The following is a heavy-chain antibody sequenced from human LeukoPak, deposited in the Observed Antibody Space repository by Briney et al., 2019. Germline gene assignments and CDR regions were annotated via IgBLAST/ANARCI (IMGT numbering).Heavy chain of an antibody. CDR2: INTNSGGT. CDR1: GYTFTSYD. V-gene: IGHV1-2*02. D-gene: IGHD5-18*01. J-gene: IGHJ4*02. CDR3: AXXXXXXXXXSYGSGGY. Sequence: ASVKVSCKASGYTFTSYDINWVRQATGQGLEWMGWINTNSGGTNYAQKFQGRVTMTRDTSISTAYMELSRLRSDDTTVHYCAXXXXXXXXXSYGSGGYWGQGTLVTVSS.